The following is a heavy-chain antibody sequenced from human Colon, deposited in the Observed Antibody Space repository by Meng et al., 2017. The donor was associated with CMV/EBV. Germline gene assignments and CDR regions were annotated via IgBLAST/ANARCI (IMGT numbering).Heavy chain of an antibody. V-gene: IGHV3-30-3*01. CDR1: GFTFSSYA. J-gene: IGHJ4*02. Sequence: GESLKISCAASGFTFSSYAIHWVRQAPGKGLEWVTIISYDGSNKFYADSVRGRFTISRDNSKNTVYLQMNSLRPEDTAVYYCARDDGTATTPDYWGQGTLVTVSS. D-gene: IGHD1-7*01. CDR3: ARDDGTATTPDY. CDR2: ISYDGSNK.